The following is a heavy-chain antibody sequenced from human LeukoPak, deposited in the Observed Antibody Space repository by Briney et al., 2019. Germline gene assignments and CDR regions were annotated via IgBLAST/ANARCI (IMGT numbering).Heavy chain of an antibody. Sequence: GGSLRLSCVASGFTFSSYAMSWVRQAPGKGLECVSVIDNGGKTYYADSVKGRFTISRDNSKNTVYLQMNSLRAEDTAVYYCAGDKTTSGYYEFDYWGQGTLVTVSS. D-gene: IGHD3-22*01. CDR2: IDNGGKT. J-gene: IGHJ4*02. CDR1: GFTFSSYA. V-gene: IGHV3-53*01. CDR3: AGDKTTSGYYEFDY.